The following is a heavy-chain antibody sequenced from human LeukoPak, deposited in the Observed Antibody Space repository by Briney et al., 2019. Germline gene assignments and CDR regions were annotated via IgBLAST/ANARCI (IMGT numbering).Heavy chain of an antibody. CDR2: ISGSGGST. CDR1: GFTFSSYA. V-gene: IGHV3-23*01. CDR3: AKKSGPLSGAYDFWSGYPDYYYYYYMDV. Sequence: GGSLRLSCAASGFTFSSYAMSWVRQAPGKGLEWVSAISGSGGSTYYADSVKGRFTISRDNSKNTLYLQMNSLRAEDTAVYYCAKKSGPLSGAYDFWSGYPDYYYYYYMDVWGKGTTVIVSS. J-gene: IGHJ6*03. D-gene: IGHD3-3*01.